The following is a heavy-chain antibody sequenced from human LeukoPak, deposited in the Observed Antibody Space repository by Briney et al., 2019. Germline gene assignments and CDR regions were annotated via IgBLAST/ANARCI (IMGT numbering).Heavy chain of an antibody. V-gene: IGHV1-24*01. D-gene: IGHD3-22*01. CDR2: FDPEDGEK. CDR3: ARDTYYYDSSGRNFDY. J-gene: IGHJ4*02. CDR1: GYTLTDLS. Sequence: ASVKVSCKISGYTLTDLSIHWVRQAPGKGLEWMGRFDPEDGEKSYAQKFQGRVTMHEDTSTDTAYMGLRSLRSEDTAVYYCARDTYYYDSSGRNFDYWGQGTLVTVSS.